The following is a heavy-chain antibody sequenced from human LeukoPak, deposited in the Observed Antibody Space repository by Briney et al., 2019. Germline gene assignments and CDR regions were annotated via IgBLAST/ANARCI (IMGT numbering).Heavy chain of an antibody. D-gene: IGHD3-10*01. Sequence: ASVKLSCKASGYTFTSYYMHWVRQAPGQGLERMGIINPSGGSTTYAQKFQGRVTIHRDTSTSTVYVELSSLRSEDTAVYYCARAEVREREAFDIWGQGTVVSVSS. CDR2: INPSGGST. CDR1: GYTFTSYY. V-gene: IGHV1-46*01. J-gene: IGHJ3*02. CDR3: ARAEVREREAFDI.